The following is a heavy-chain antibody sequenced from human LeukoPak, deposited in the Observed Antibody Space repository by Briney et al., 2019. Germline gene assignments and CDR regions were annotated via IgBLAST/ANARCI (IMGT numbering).Heavy chain of an antibody. D-gene: IGHD1-7*01. Sequence: GGSLRLSCATSGFTFSSYAMSWVRQAPGKGLEWVSAIRGSGGSTYYADSVKGRFTISSDNSKNTLYLQMNSLRAEDTAVYYCAKGTSPYYYGMDVWGQGTTVTVSS. CDR3: AKGTSPYYYGMDV. V-gene: IGHV3-23*01. CDR2: IRGSGGST. J-gene: IGHJ6*02. CDR1: GFTFSSYA.